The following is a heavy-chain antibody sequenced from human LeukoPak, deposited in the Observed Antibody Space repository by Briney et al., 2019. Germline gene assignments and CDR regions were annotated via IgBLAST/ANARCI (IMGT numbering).Heavy chain of an antibody. V-gene: IGHV3-23*01. CDR3: ARGIRIAVAGNIDY. J-gene: IGHJ4*02. Sequence: PGGSLRLSCAASGMTFSHHGMNWVRQAPGKGLEWVSSISGSGNKTSYGESVKGRFTISRDNSRNTVYLQMNSLRAEDTAVYYCARGIRIAVAGNIDYWGQGTLVTVSS. CDR2: ISGSGNKT. D-gene: IGHD6-19*01. CDR1: GMTFSHHG.